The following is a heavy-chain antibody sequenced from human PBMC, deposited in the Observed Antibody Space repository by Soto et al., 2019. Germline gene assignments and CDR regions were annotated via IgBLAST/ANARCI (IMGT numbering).Heavy chain of an antibody. D-gene: IGHD4-4*01. CDR1: GYTFTSYY. CDR3: ARDHRGLQYYYYYYGMDV. Sequence: GASVKVSCKASGYTFTSYYMHWVRQAPGQGLEWMGIINPSGGSTSYAQKFQGRVTMTRDTSTSTVYMELSSLRSEDTAVYYCARDHRGLQYYYYYYGMDVWGQGTTVTVSS. V-gene: IGHV1-46*01. J-gene: IGHJ6*02. CDR2: INPSGGST.